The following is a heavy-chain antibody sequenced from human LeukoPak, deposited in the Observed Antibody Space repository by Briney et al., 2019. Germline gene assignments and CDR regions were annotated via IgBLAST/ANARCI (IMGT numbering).Heavy chain of an antibody. Sequence: ETLSLTCAVYGGSFRGYYWSWIRQPPGKGLEWVSLIMISFETYYGDSVRGRFTISRNNSKNTVYLQMDNLGAEDTATNYCAKEKGFCSSVGCPAGYYFDYWGQGSRVTVSS. D-gene: IGHD2-8*02. V-gene: IGHV3-23*01. CDR1: GGSFRGYY. J-gene: IGHJ4*02. CDR2: IMISFET. CDR3: AKEKGFCSSVGCPAGYYFDY.